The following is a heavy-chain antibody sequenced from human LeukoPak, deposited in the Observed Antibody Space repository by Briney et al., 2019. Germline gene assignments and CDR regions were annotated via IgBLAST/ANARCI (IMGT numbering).Heavy chain of an antibody. Sequence: GGSLRLSCAASGFTFSSYGMSWVRQAPGKGLEWVANIKQDGSEKYYVDSVKGRFTISRDNAKNSLYLQMNSLRAEDTAVYYCARRDYYGSGSYYPDFDYWGQGTLVTVSS. J-gene: IGHJ4*02. V-gene: IGHV3-7*01. D-gene: IGHD3-10*01. CDR1: GFTFSSYG. CDR2: IKQDGSEK. CDR3: ARRDYYGSGSYYPDFDY.